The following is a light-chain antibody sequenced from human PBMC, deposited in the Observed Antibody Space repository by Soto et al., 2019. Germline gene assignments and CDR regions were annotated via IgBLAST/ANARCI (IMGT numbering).Light chain of an antibody. CDR1: QGIAND. V-gene: IGKV1-27*01. Sequence: PFSLSASVEDRVTITCRASQGIANDLAWFQQKPGQVPRLLIYAASTLKSGVPSRFSGSGSGTDFTLTISSLQPEDVATYYCQKYNSAPQTFGPGTKV. J-gene: IGKJ1*01. CDR3: QKYNSAPQT. CDR2: AAS.